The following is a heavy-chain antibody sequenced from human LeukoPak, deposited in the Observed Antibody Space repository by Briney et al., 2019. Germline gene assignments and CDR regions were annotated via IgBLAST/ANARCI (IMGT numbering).Heavy chain of an antibody. Sequence: GGSLRLSCAASGFTSSDYYMNWIRQAPGKALEWVSYISAGRSYTSYADSVKGRFTVSRDNAKNSLFLQMNSLRAEDTAVYYCARETNSGYDFWGQGTLVTVSS. V-gene: IGHV3-11*06. CDR1: GFTSSDYY. D-gene: IGHD3-22*01. CDR3: ARETNSGYDF. CDR2: ISAGRSYT. J-gene: IGHJ4*02.